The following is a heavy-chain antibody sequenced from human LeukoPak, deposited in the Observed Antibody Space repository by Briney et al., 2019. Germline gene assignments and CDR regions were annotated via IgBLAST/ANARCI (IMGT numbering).Heavy chain of an antibody. V-gene: IGHV1-46*01. CDR1: GYTFTSYY. CDR2: INPSGGST. Sequence: ASVKVSCKASGYTFTSYYMHWVRQAPGEGLEWMGIINPSGGSTSYAQKFQGRVTMTRDMSTGTVYMELSSLRSEDTAVYYCARVAAEVVGVPGAIGFGWLRRDYYYMDVWGKGTTVIVSS. D-gene: IGHD2-2*02. CDR3: ARVAAEVVGVPGAIGFGWLRRDYYYMDV. J-gene: IGHJ6*03.